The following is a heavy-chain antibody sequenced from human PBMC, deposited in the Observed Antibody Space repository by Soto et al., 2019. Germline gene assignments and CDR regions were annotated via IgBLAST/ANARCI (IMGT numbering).Heavy chain of an antibody. CDR1: GFTFSTYA. CDR3: AKDLNDYADYGPFDY. V-gene: IGHV3-23*01. D-gene: IGHD4-17*01. Sequence: GGSLRLSCAASGFTFSTYAMSWVRQAPGKGLEWVSTINGRGGGSDYADSVKGRFTISRDNSKNTLYLQMNSLRAEDTAMYYCAKDLNDYADYGPFDYWGQGTLVTVSS. J-gene: IGHJ4*02. CDR2: INGRGGGS.